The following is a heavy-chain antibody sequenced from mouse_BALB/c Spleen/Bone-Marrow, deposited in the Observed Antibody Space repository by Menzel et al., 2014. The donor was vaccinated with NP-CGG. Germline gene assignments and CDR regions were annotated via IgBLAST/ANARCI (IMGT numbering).Heavy chain of an antibody. CDR2: INPSTGYT. V-gene: IGHV1-7*01. CDR1: GYTFTSYW. D-gene: IGHD1-1*01. CDR3: ARGTVVAYYYAMDY. Sequence: SGAELAKPGAPVKMSCKASGYTFTSYWMHWVKQRPGQGLEWIGYINPSTGYTEYNQKFKDKATLTADKSSSTAYMQLSSLTSEDSAVYYCARGTVVAYYYAMDYWGQGTSVTVSS. J-gene: IGHJ4*01.